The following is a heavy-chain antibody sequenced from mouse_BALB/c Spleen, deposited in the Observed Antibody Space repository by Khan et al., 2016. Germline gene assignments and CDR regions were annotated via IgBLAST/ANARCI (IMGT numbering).Heavy chain of an antibody. CDR3: ARYYYGSSYWYFDG. J-gene: IGHJ1*01. D-gene: IGHD1-1*01. V-gene: IGHV3-2*02. Sequence: EVQLQEPGPGLVKPSQSLSLTCTVTGYSITSDYAWNWIRQFPGNKLEWMGYISYSGSTSYNPSLKSRISITRDTSKNQFFLQLNSVTTEDTATYYCARYYYGSSYWYFDGWCAGTTVTVAS. CDR1: GYSITSDYA. CDR2: ISYSGST.